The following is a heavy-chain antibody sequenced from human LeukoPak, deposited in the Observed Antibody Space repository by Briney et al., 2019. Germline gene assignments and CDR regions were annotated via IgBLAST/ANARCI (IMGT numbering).Heavy chain of an antibody. CDR3: ARSTYYYDSSGYYYFDY. Sequence: ASVKISCKASGGTFSSYAISWVRQAPGQGLEWMGGIIPIFGTANYAQKFQGRVTITADESTSTAYMELSSLRSEDTAVYYCARSTYYYDSSGYYYFDYWGQGTLVTVSS. J-gene: IGHJ4*02. V-gene: IGHV1-69*13. CDR2: IIPIFGTA. CDR1: GGTFSSYA. D-gene: IGHD3-22*01.